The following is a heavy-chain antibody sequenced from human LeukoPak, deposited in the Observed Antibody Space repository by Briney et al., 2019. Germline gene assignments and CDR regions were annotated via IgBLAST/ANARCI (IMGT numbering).Heavy chain of an antibody. V-gene: IGHV4-59*01. Sequence: PSETLSLTCTVSGGSISSYYWSWIRQPPGKGLEWIGYIYYSGSTNYNPSLKSRVTISVDTSKNQFPLKLSSVTAADTAVYYCARDRLEYSSGWRWFDPWGQGALVTVSS. CDR2: IYYSGST. CDR3: ARDRLEYSSGWRWFDP. J-gene: IGHJ5*02. CDR1: GGSISSYY. D-gene: IGHD6-19*01.